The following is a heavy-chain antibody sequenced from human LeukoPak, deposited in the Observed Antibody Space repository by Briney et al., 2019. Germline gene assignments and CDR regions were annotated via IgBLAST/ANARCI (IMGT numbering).Heavy chain of an antibody. CDR1: GFTVSSNY. CDR2: IYSGGST. Sequence: GGSLRLSCAASGFTVSSNYMSWVRQAPGTGLEWVSVIYSGGSTYYADSVKGRFTISRDNSKNTLYLQMNSLRAEDTAVYYCARRLWFGDSADYWGQGTLVTVSS. V-gene: IGHV3-53*01. CDR3: ARRLWFGDSADY. D-gene: IGHD3-10*01. J-gene: IGHJ4*02.